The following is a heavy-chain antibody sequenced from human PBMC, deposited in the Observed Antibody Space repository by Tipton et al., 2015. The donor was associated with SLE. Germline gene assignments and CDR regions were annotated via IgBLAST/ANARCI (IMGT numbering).Heavy chain of an antibody. Sequence: TLSLTCTVSGGSISSHYWSWIRQPPGKGLEWIGYIYYSGSTNYNPSLKSRVTISVDTSKNQFSLKLSSVTAADTAVYYCAREGGDFWSGYRNAFDIWGQGTMVTVSS. V-gene: IGHV4-59*11. J-gene: IGHJ3*02. CDR3: AREGGDFWSGYRNAFDI. CDR2: IYYSGST. CDR1: GGSISSHY. D-gene: IGHD3-3*01.